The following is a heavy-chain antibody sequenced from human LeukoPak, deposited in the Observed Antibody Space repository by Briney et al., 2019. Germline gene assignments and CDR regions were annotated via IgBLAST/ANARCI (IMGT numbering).Heavy chain of an antibody. D-gene: IGHD3-10*01. CDR1: GFAFSSYG. Sequence: PGGSLRLSCAASGFAFSSYGMTGVRQAPGKGLEWVSAISGSGGSTYYADSVKGRSTIFRDNSKNTLYLVMNSLRADDTAVYYCAKFGLAGSGRYHDAFDIWGQGTMVTVSS. CDR2: ISGSGGST. J-gene: IGHJ3*02. CDR3: AKFGLAGSGRYHDAFDI. V-gene: IGHV3-23*01.